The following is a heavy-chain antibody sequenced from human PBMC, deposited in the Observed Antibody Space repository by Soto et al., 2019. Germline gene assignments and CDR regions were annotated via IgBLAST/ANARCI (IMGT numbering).Heavy chain of an antibody. V-gene: IGHV1-18*01. CDR2: ISAYNGNT. Sequence: ASVKVSCKASGYTFTSCGISWVRQAPGQGLEWMGWISAYNGNTNYAQKLQGRVTMTTDTSTSTAYMELRSLRSDDTAVYYCARARRGYYDSSGYYPSYNWFDPWGQGTLVTVSS. J-gene: IGHJ5*02. CDR3: ARARRGYYDSSGYYPSYNWFDP. CDR1: GYTFTSCG. D-gene: IGHD3-22*01.